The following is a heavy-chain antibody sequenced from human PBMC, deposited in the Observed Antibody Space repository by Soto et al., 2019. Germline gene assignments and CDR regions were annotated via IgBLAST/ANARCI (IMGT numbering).Heavy chain of an antibody. CDR1: GYSFTNYW. D-gene: IGHD2-2*01. V-gene: IGHV5-51*01. J-gene: IGHJ4*02. Sequence: GESLKISCRGSGYSFTNYWIVWVRQMPGKGLELMGIIYPGDSDTRYSPSFQGQVTISADKSISTAYIQWTNLKASDSGVYFCARADGTMSPFDHWGQGTPVTVSS. CDR3: ARADGTMSPFDH. CDR2: IYPGDSDT.